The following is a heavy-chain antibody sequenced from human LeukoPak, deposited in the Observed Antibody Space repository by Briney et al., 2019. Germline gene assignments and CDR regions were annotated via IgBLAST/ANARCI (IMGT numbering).Heavy chain of an antibody. CDR2: INDIGTT. CDR1: GGSITTYY. CDR3: ATEQVSGSAWGFDY. J-gene: IGHJ4*02. D-gene: IGHD6-19*01. V-gene: IGHV4-59*01. Sequence: PSETLSLTCTVSGGSITTYYWSWIRQPPGKGLEWIAYINDIGTTNYNPSLKSRVTISVDASNNEISLNLNSVTAADTAVYYCATEQVSGSAWGFDYWGQGSLVTVSS.